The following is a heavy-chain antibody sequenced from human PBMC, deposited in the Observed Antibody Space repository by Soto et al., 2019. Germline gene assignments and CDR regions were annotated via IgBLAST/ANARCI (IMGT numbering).Heavy chain of an antibody. CDR3: ARDVCSGFRCPFDSGMDV. CDR2: NNPGNGYT. V-gene: IGHV1-3*02. D-gene: IGHD2-15*01. J-gene: IGHJ6*02. Sequence: QLVQSGAEVKKPGASVKVSCKTSGYTFTNHAIHWVRQAPGQRLEWMGWNNPGNGYTKYSQDFQGRVAFTRDTSASIAYMELTSLTSEDMAIYYCARDVCSGFRCPFDSGMDVWGQGTTVTVSS. CDR1: GYTFTNHA.